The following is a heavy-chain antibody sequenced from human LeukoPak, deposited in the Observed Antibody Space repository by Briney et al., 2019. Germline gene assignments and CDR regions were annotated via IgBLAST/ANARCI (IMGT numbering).Heavy chain of an antibody. J-gene: IGHJ3*02. CDR2: ISSSSSYI. Sequence: GGSLRLSCAASGFTFSSYSMNWVRQAPGKGLEWVSSISSSSSYIYYADSVKGRFTISRDNAKNSLYLQMNSLRAEDTAVYYCARDRVKDYVWGSYRSLRGAFDIWGQGTMVTVSS. CDR3: ARDRVKDYVWGSYRSLRGAFDI. D-gene: IGHD3-16*02. V-gene: IGHV3-21*01. CDR1: GFTFSSYS.